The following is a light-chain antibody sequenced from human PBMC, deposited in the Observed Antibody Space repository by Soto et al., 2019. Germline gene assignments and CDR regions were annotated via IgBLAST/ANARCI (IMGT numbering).Light chain of an antibody. J-gene: IGKJ4*01. V-gene: IGKV3-11*01. CDR3: QQRSNWPPRFS. Sequence: EIVLTQSPATLSLSPGERATISCRASQSVSSYLAWYQQKPGQAPRLLIYDASNRATGIPARFSGSGSGTDFTLTISSLEPEDFAVYYCQQRSNWPPRFSFGGGTKVEIK. CDR1: QSVSSY. CDR2: DAS.